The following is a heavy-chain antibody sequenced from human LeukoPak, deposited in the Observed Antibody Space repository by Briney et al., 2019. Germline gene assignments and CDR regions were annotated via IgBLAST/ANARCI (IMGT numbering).Heavy chain of an antibody. D-gene: IGHD2-2*01. CDR3: ARSTSLYYYYGMDV. Sequence: ASVKVSCKASGYTFTSYGISWVRQAPGQGLEWMGWISAYNGNTNYAQKLQGRVAMTRDTSISTAYMELSRLRSDDTAVYYCARSTSLYYYYGMDVWGQGTTVTVSS. J-gene: IGHJ6*02. CDR1: GYTFTSYG. V-gene: IGHV1-18*01. CDR2: ISAYNGNT.